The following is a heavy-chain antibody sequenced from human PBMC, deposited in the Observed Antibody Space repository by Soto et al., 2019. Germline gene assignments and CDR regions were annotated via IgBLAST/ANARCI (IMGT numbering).Heavy chain of an antibody. CDR2: INPNSGGT. Sequence: ASVKVSCKASVYTFTGYYMHWVRQAPGQGLEWMGWINPNSGGTNYAQKFQGRVTMTRDTSISTAYMELSRLRSDDTAVYYCARVLGRYCSGGSCIDYWGQGTLVT. D-gene: IGHD2-15*01. CDR3: ARVLGRYCSGGSCIDY. J-gene: IGHJ4*02. CDR1: VYTFTGYY. V-gene: IGHV1-2*02.